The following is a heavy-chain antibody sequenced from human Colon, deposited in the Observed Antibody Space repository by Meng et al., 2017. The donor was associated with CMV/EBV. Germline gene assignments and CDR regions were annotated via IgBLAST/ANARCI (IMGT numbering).Heavy chain of an antibody. CDR2: IYWDDDN. CDR3: AHGRGWLTDY. D-gene: IGHD6-19*01. CDR1: GFSLRTPEVG. Sequence: QITLKESGPTLVKPTQTSTLTCTFSGFSLRTPEVGVHWIRQPPGKALEWLALIYWDDDNQFRPSLKNRITITKDTSKNQVVLTMTNMDPVDTATYYCAHGRGWLTDYWGQGTLVTASS. V-gene: IGHV2-5*02. J-gene: IGHJ4*02.